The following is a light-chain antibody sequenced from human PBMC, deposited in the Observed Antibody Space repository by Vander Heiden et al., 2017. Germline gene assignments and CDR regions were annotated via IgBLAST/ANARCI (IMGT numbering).Light chain of an antibody. Sequence: DIQMTQSPSTLSASVGDRVTITCRASQSISSWLAWYQQKPGKAPKLLIYKASSLESGVPSRFSGSGSGTEFTLTIRSLQPDDFETYYCQQDNSYSGTFGQGTKVEIK. V-gene: IGKV1-5*03. J-gene: IGKJ1*01. CDR3: QQDNSYSGT. CDR1: QSISSW. CDR2: KAS.